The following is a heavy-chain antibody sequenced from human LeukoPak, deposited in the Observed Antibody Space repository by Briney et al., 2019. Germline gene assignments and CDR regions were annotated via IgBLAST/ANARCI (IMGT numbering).Heavy chain of an antibody. CDR3: ARHLIAPPDAFDI. J-gene: IGHJ3*02. V-gene: IGHV4-59*08. CDR1: GGSISSYY. CDR2: IYYSGST. Sequence: PSETLSLTCTVSGGSISSYYWSWIRRPPGKGLEWIGYIYYSGSTNYNPSLKSRVTISVDTSKNQFSLKLSSVTAADTAVYYCARHLIAPPDAFDIWGQGTMVTVSS.